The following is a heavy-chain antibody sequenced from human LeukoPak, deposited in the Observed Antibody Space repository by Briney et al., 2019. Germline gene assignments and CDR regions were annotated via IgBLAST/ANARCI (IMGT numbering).Heavy chain of an antibody. J-gene: IGHJ4*02. CDR1: GFSLSSYW. V-gene: IGHV3-74*01. Sequence: GGSLRLSCAASGFSLSSYWMHWVRQSPGKGLVWVSCINSDGSTTSYADSVKGRFTISRDNAKNTLYLQMNSLKTEDTAVYYCTTVGEWYGDYVWGQGTLVTVSS. CDR2: INSDGSTT. D-gene: IGHD4-17*01. CDR3: TTVGEWYGDYV.